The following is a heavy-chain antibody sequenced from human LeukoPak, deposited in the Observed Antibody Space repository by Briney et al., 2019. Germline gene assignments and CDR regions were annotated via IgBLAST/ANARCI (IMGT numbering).Heavy chain of an antibody. J-gene: IGHJ4*02. D-gene: IGHD3-10*01. CDR1: GFTVSSNY. Sequence: GGSLRLSCAASGFTVSSNYMSWVRQAPGKGLEWVSVIYSGGSTYYADSVKGRFTISRDNSKNTLYLQMNSLRAEDTAVYYCARAGIFGTAGFDYWGQGTLVTVSS. V-gene: IGHV3-66*01. CDR2: IYSGGST. CDR3: ARAGIFGTAGFDY.